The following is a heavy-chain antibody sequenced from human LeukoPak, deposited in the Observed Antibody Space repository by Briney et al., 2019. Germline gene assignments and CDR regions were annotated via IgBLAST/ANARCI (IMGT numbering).Heavy chain of an antibody. J-gene: IGHJ6*03. CDR3: ARRWNYGRNYYIDV. CDR2: INDSGRT. D-gene: IGHD1-7*01. CDR1: GGSFSNYY. Sequence: SETLSLTCAAYGGSFSNYYWSWIRQPPGRGLEWIGEINDSGRTNYNPSLMSRVTVSVDTSKNQFSLRLTSVTGTDTAVYYCARRWNYGRNYYIDVWGNGATVSVSS. V-gene: IGHV4-34*01.